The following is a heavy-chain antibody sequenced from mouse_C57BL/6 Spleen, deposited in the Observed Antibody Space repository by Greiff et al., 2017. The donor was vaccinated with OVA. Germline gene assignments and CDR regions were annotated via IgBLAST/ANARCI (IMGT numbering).Heavy chain of an antibody. D-gene: IGHD2-2*01. CDR2: INPSNGGT. J-gene: IGHJ2*01. CDR1: GYTFTSYW. V-gene: IGHV1-53*01. CDR3: ARSKGIYYGYDGDYFDY. Sequence: QVQLKQPGTELVKPGASVKLSCKASGYTFTSYWMHWVKQRPGQGLEWIGNINPSNGGTNYNEKFKSKATLTVDKSYSTAYMQLSSLTSEDSAVYYCARSKGIYYGYDGDYFDYWGQGTTLTVSS.